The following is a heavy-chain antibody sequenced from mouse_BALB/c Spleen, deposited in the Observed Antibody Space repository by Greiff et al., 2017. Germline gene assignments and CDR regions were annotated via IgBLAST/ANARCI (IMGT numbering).Heavy chain of an antibody. Sequence: EVQLQQSGAELVRSGASVKLSCTASGFNIKDYYMHWVKQRPEQGLEWIGWIDPENGDTEYAPKFQGKATMTADTSSNTAYLQLSSLTSEDTAVYYCNAHGNRAKDYWGQGTSVTVSS. V-gene: IGHV14-4*02. CDR3: NAHGNRAKDY. J-gene: IGHJ4*01. CDR2: IDPENGDT. D-gene: IGHD2-1*01. CDR1: GFNIKDYY.